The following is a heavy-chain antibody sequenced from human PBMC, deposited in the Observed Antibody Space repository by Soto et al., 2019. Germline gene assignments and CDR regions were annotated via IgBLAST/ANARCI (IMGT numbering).Heavy chain of an antibody. J-gene: IGHJ4*02. V-gene: IGHV3-21*01. Sequence: EVHLVESGGGLVKPGGSLRLSCAASGFTFSSYTMNWVRQAPGKGLEWVSSISSSSNYIYYADSVKGRFTISRDTAKNSLYLQINSLRAEDSAVYYCARLVVAASPFDYWGQGTLVTVSS. CDR3: ARLVVAASPFDY. D-gene: IGHD2-15*01. CDR1: GFTFSSYT. CDR2: ISSSSNYI.